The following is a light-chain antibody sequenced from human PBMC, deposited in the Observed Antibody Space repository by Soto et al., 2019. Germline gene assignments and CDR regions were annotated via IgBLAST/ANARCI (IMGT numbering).Light chain of an antibody. J-gene: IGKJ4*01. Sequence: DVVMTQSPLSLPVTPGEPASISCICIRILLSSNGYNYLNWYLQKPGQSPQLLIYLGSNRASGVPDRFSGSGSGTDFTLKISRVEAEDVGVYYCAQGLQTPLTFGGGTKVDIK. CDR3: AQGLQTPLT. CDR2: LGS. CDR1: RILLSSNGYNY. V-gene: IGKV2-28*01.